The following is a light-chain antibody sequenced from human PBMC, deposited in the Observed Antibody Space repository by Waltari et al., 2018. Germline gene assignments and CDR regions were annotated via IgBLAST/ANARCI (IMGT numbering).Light chain of an antibody. CDR3: QQYYSPPWT. Sequence: DIVMTQSPDSLAVSLGERATINCKSSQSVLYTSNNKNYLTWYQQKPGQPPKLLIYWGSTRESGFPDRFSGSGSGTDFTLTISGLQAEDVAVYYCQQYYSPPWTFGQGTQVEIK. CDR2: WGS. V-gene: IGKV4-1*01. J-gene: IGKJ1*01. CDR1: QSVLYTSNNKNY.